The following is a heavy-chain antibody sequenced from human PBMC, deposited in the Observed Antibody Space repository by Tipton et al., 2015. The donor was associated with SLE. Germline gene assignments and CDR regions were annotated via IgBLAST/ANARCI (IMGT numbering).Heavy chain of an antibody. V-gene: IGHV4-59*01. CDR3: ARVVRYFDWPYAFDI. Sequence: TLSLTCTVSGGSISSYYWSWIRQPSGKGLEWIGDIHYTVSTNYNPSLNSRVTISVDTSKNQFSLKLSSVTTADTAVYYCARVVRYFDWPYAFDIWGQGTMVTVSS. D-gene: IGHD3-9*01. J-gene: IGHJ3*02. CDR1: GGSISSYY. CDR2: IHYTVST.